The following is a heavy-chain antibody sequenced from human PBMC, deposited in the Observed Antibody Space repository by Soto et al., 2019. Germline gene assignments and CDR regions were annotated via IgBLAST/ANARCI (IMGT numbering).Heavy chain of an antibody. D-gene: IGHD6-19*01. CDR1: GYTFTSYG. CDR2: ISAYNGNT. Sequence: QVQLVQSGAEVKKHGASVTVSCKASGYTFTSYGISWVRQAPGQGLEWMGWISAYNGNTNYAQKLQGRVTMTTDTSTSTAYMELTSLRSDDTAVYYCARDMGSSGWSSSRGMDVWGQGTTVTVSS. V-gene: IGHV1-18*01. J-gene: IGHJ6*02. CDR3: ARDMGSSGWSSSRGMDV.